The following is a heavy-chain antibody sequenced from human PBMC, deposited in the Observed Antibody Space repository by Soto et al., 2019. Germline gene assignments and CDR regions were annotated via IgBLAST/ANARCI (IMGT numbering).Heavy chain of an antibody. CDR1: GFTFSNCA. Sequence: EMQVLESGGGLVQPGGSLRLSCAASGFTFSNCAMAWVRQAPGRGLEWVSTIGGGGGTYYAESVKGRFTISRDKSKNTLYLHMHSLTVEDTAVYYCAKGRIGARDGMYVWGLVTTVTVAS. CDR3: AKGRIGARDGMYV. V-gene: IGHV3-23*01. J-gene: IGHJ6*02. D-gene: IGHD6-6*01. CDR2: IGGGGGT.